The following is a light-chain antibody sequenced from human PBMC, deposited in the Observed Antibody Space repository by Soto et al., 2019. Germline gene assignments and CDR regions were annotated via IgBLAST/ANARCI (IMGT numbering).Light chain of an antibody. V-gene: IGKV3-20*01. Sequence: IVLTQSPGTLSMYPGERATLSCRASQSVSSSYLAWYQQKPGQAPRLLIYGASSRATGIPDRFSGSGSGTDFTLTISRLEPEDFAVYYCQQYGSSLLTFGGGTKVDIK. CDR3: QQYGSSLLT. J-gene: IGKJ4*01. CDR2: GAS. CDR1: QSVSSSY.